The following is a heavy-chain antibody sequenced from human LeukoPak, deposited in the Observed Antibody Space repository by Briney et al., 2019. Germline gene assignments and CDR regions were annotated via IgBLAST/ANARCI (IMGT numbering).Heavy chain of an antibody. CDR2: ISSSGSTI. Sequence: GGSLRLSCAASGFTFSSYGMHWIRQAPGKGLEWVSYISSSGSTIYYADSVKGRFTISRDNAKNSLYLQMNSLRAEDTAVYYCAKDLRRIVATGGAFDIWGQGTMVTVSS. V-gene: IGHV3-48*04. CDR1: GFTFSSYG. CDR3: AKDLRRIVATGGAFDI. J-gene: IGHJ3*02. D-gene: IGHD5-12*01.